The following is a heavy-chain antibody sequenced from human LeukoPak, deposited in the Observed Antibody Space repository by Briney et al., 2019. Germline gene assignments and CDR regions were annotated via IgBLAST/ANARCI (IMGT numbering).Heavy chain of an antibody. J-gene: IGHJ4*02. CDR1: GGSISSSSYY. Sequence: SETLSLTCTVSGGSISSSSYYWGWIRQPPGKGLEWIGSIYYSGSTYYNPSLKSRVTISVDTSKNQFSLKLSSVTAADTAVYYCARAGFIAAYYFDYWGQGTLVTVSS. V-gene: IGHV4-39*01. CDR2: IYYSGST. CDR3: ARAGFIAAYYFDY. D-gene: IGHD6-25*01.